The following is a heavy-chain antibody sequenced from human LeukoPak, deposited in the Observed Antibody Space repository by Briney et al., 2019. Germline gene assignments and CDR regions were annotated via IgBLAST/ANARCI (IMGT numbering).Heavy chain of an antibody. D-gene: IGHD6-19*01. Sequence: ASVKVSCKASGYTFTGYYMHWVRQAPGQGLEWMGWINPNSGGTNYAQKFQGRVTMTRDTSISTAYMELSRLRSGDTAVYYCARAPLKWLVPSAPDYWGQGTLVTVSS. CDR3: ARAPLKWLVPSAPDY. J-gene: IGHJ4*02. V-gene: IGHV1-2*02. CDR1: GYTFTGYY. CDR2: INPNSGGT.